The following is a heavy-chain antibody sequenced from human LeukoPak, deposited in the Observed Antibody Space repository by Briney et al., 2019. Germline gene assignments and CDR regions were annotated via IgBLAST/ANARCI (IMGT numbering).Heavy chain of an antibody. CDR3: ARKAAGWGVLDH. CDR2: MKHDGSEE. CDR1: GFIFETYW. J-gene: IGHJ4*02. V-gene: IGHV3-7*03. D-gene: IGHD3-10*01. Sequence: GGSLRLSCAASGFIFETYWMNWVRQVPGEGLEGVANMKHDGSEEYYVESVKGRFIISRDNANKLLYLQMNSLRAEDTAIYYCARKAAGWGVLDHWGQGLLVTVSS.